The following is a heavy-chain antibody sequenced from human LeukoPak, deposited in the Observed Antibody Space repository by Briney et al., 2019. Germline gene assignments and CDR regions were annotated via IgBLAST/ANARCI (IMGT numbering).Heavy chain of an antibody. CDR2: ISGSGGST. CDR3: AKGPPYYDFWSGYSEPDEQDNWFDP. Sequence: PGGSLRLSCAASGFTFSSYAMSWVRQAPGKGLEWVSAISGSGGSTYYADSVKGRFTISRDNSKNTLYLQMNSLRAEDTAVYYCAKGPPYYDFWSGYSEPDEQDNWFDPWGQGTLVTVSS. J-gene: IGHJ5*02. CDR1: GFTFSSYA. D-gene: IGHD3-3*01. V-gene: IGHV3-23*01.